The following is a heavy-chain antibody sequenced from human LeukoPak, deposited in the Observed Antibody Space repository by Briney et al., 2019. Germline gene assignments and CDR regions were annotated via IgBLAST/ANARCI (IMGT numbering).Heavy chain of an antibody. CDR3: ARDRGDGYNYVDY. Sequence: SETLSLTCTLSGGSISSGSYYWSWIRQPVGKGLEWIGRIYTSGSTNYNPSLKSRVTISVDTSKNQFSLKLSSVTAADTAVYYCARDRGDGYNYVDYWGQGTLVTVSS. D-gene: IGHD5-24*01. CDR2: IYTSGST. J-gene: IGHJ4*02. V-gene: IGHV4-61*02. CDR1: GGSISSGSYY.